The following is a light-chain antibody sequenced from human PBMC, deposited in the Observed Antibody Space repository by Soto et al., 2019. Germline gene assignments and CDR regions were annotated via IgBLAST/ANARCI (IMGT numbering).Light chain of an antibody. CDR1: QSVSSSY. CDR2: AAS. J-gene: IGKJ3*01. V-gene: IGKV3-20*01. Sequence: EIVLTQSPGTLSLSPGERATLSCRASQSVSSSYLAWYQQKPGQAPRLLIYAASSRATGIPDRFIGSASGTDFPLTISRLEPEDFAVYYCQQFGASPRFTFGPGTKVDIK. CDR3: QQFGASPRFT.